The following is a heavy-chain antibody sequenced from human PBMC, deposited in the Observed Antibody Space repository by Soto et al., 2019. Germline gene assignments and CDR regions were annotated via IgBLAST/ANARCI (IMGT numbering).Heavy chain of an antibody. J-gene: IGHJ5*02. Sequence: GASVKVSCKAFGYTFTGYFMHWVRQAPAQGLEWLGWINPNSGATKYAQKFQGRVTLTRDTSINTAYMEMSMLRSDDTAVYYCARGGGTILAPLPWGQGTLVTVSS. CDR1: GYTFTGYF. D-gene: IGHD3-3*01. V-gene: IGHV1-2*02. CDR3: ARGGGTILAPLP. CDR2: INPNSGAT.